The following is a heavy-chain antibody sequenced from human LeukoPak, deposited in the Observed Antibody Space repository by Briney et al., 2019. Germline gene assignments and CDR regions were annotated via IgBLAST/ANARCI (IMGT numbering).Heavy chain of an antibody. CDR3: ARHELNYYYGMDV. CDR1: GYSFTSHW. D-gene: IGHD1-7*01. J-gene: IGHJ6*02. V-gene: IGHV5-51*01. CDR2: IYPGDSDT. Sequence: GESLKISCKGSGYSFTSHWIGWVRQMPGKGLEWMGIIYPGDSDTRYSPSFQGQVTISADKSISTAHLQWSSLKASDTAMYYCARHELNYYYGMDVWGQGTTVTVSS.